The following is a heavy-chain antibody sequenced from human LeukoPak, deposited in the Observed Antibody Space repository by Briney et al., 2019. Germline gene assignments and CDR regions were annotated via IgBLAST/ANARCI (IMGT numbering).Heavy chain of an antibody. V-gene: IGHV3-11*05. D-gene: IGHD6-13*01. Sequence: GGSLRLSCAASGFTFSDYYMSWIRQVPGKGLEWVSFISSSSSYTNYADSVQGRFTISRDNDKNSLYLQMNSLRAEDTPVYYCARDSSTWFNWFDPWGQGTLVSVSS. CDR1: GFTFSDYY. CDR3: ARDSSTWFNWFDP. J-gene: IGHJ5*02. CDR2: ISSSSSYT.